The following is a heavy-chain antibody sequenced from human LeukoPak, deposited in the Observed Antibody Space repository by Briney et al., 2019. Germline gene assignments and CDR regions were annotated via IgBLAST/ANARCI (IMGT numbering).Heavy chain of an antibody. CDR1: GGSISSSSYY. CDR3: AXXXVAALYYYYYXXV. CDR2: IYYSGST. Sequence: SETLSLTCTVSGGSISSSSYYWGWIRQPPGKGLEWIGSIYYSGSTYYNPSLKSRVTISVDTSKNQFSLKLSSVTAADTAVYXCAXXXVAALYYYYYXXVWGXGTTVXXSS. J-gene: IGHJ6*03. D-gene: IGHD6-19*01. V-gene: IGHV4-39*01.